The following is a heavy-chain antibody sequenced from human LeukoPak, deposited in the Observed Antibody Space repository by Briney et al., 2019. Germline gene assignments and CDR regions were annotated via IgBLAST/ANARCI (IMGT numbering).Heavy chain of an antibody. V-gene: IGHV3-30*02. Sequence: GGSLRLSCAASGFTFSSYGMHWVRQAPGKGLEWVAFIRYDGSNKYYADSVKGRFTISRDNSKNTLYLQMNSLRAEDTAVYYCARDGELGIPWDYWGQGTLVTVSS. CDR1: GFTFSSYG. CDR3: ARDGELGIPWDY. CDR2: IRYDGSNK. D-gene: IGHD7-27*01. J-gene: IGHJ4*02.